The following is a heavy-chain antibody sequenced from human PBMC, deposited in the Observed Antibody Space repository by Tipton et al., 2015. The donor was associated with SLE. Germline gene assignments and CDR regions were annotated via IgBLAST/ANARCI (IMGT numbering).Heavy chain of an antibody. CDR3: ARGELSYDSSNWYFDL. V-gene: IGHV6-1*01. CDR2: TYYRSKWYN. Sequence: GLVKPSQTLSLTCAISGDSVSSNSAAWNWIRQSPSRGLEWLGRTYYRSKWYNDYAVSVKSRITINPDTSKNQFSLPLNSVTPEDTAVYYCARGELSYDSSNWYFDLWGRGTLVTVSS. CDR1: GDSVSSNSAA. D-gene: IGHD2/OR15-2a*01. J-gene: IGHJ2*01.